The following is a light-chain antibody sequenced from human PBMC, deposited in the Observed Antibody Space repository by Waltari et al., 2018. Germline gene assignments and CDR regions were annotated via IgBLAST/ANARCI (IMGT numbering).Light chain of an antibody. CDR2: KAS. CDR3: QQYNTYPAT. Sequence: DIQMTQSPSPPYASVGDRVTITCRASQRISYWLAWYQQKPGKAPKLLVYKASSLESGVPSRFSGSVSGTEYTLTISSLQPDDFATYYCQQYNTYPATFGQGTKVEIK. J-gene: IGKJ2*01. CDR1: QRISYW. V-gene: IGKV1-5*03.